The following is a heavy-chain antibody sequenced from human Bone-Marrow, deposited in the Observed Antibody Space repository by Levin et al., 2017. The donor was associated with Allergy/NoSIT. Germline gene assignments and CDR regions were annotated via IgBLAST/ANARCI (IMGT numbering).Heavy chain of an antibody. V-gene: IGHV2-70*04. Sequence: QTLSLTCTFSWFSLTTSHMRVSWIRQPPGKALEWLGRIDWDDDTFYSPSLKTRLTISKDTSKNQVVLTLTRMDPVDTATYYCARNSPYGGFDYWGQGTPVTVSS. CDR1: WFSLTTSHMR. J-gene: IGHJ4*02. CDR3: ARNSPYGGFDY. CDR2: IDWDDDT. D-gene: IGHD3-10*01.